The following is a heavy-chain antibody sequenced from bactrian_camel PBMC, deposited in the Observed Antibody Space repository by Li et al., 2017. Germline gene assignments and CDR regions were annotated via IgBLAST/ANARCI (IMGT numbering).Heavy chain of an antibody. D-gene: IGHD5*01. CDR3: AFAPFMGWVPVRSLDHNEYDFGV. CDR2: ISPGGSIT. V-gene: IGHV3S1*01. CDR1: GSSSRIHC. Sequence: HVQLVESGGGSVEAGGSLRLSCTLSGSSSRIHCMGWFRQAPGKEREGVASISPGGSITFVLPSVEGRFTISQDNAKIALYLQMNNLKSDDTAVYYCAFAPFMGWVPVRSLDHNEYDFGVRGQGTQVTVS. J-gene: IGHJ6*01.